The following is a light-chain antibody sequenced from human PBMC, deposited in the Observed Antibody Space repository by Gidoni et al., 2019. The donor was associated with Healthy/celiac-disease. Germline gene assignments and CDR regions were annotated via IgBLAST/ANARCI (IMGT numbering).Light chain of an antibody. CDR3: QQRSNWPPFT. CDR2: DAS. CDR1: QRVSSY. Sequence: EIVLTQSPATLSLSPGERATLSCRASQRVSSYLAWYQQKPGQAPRLLSYDASNRATGIPARFSGSGSGTDFTLTISRLEPEDFAVYYCQQRSNWPPFTFGPGTKVDIK. V-gene: IGKV3-11*01. J-gene: IGKJ3*01.